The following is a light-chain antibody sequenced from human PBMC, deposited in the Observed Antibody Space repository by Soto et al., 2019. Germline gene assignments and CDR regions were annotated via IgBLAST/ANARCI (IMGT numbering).Light chain of an antibody. J-gene: IGLJ1*01. CDR3: AAWDASLDGYV. Sequence: QLVLTQPPSASGTPGQRVTISCSTSSSNLGDNAVNWYQHVPGTAPKLLIYSYDQRPSGVPDRFSGSKSGTSAFLAISGLQSEDEADYYCAAWDASLDGYVFGTGTKLTVL. CDR1: SSNLGDNA. CDR2: SYD. V-gene: IGLV1-44*01.